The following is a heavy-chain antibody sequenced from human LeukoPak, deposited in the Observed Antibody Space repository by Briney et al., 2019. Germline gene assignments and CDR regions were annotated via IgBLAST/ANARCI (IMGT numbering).Heavy chain of an antibody. CDR2: ISAGGGST. CDR3: AKVGGRYDFWSGYHATSYGMDV. CDR1: GFTFSSYA. V-gene: IGHV3-23*01. J-gene: IGHJ6*02. D-gene: IGHD3/OR15-3a*01. Sequence: PGGSLRLSCVISGFTFSSYAMSWVRQAPGKGLEWVSGISAGGGSTYHADSVKGRFTISRDNSKNTLYLKMNSLRAEDTAVYYCAKVGGRYDFWSGYHATSYGMDVWGQGTTVTVSS.